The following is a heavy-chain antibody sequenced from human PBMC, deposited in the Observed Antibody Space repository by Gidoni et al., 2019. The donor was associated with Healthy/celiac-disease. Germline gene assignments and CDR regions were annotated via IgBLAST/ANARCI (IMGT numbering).Heavy chain of an antibody. CDR2: IYPGDSDT. CDR1: GYSFTSYW. D-gene: IGHD3-3*01. CDR3: ARGIRFLEWLPDYFDY. J-gene: IGHJ4*02. V-gene: IGHV5-51*01. Sequence: EVQLVQSGAEVTQPGESLQISCTGSGYSFTSYWIGWVRQMPGKGLEWMGIIYPGDSDTRYSPSFQGQVTISADKSISTAYLQWSSLKASDTAMYYCARGIRFLEWLPDYFDYWGQGTLVTVSS.